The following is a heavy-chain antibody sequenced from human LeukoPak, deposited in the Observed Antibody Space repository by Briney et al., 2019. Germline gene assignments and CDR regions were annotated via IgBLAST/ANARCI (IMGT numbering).Heavy chain of an antibody. CDR3: ARGGIAVAGKRPTKYNWFDP. CDR1: GGSIRSYY. CDR2: IYYSGST. Sequence: SETLSLTCTVSGGSIRSYYWSWIRQPPGKGLEWIGYIYYSGSTNYNPSLKSRVTISVDTSKNQFSLKLSSVTAADTAVYYCARGGIAVAGKRPTKYNWFDPWGQGTLVTVSS. V-gene: IGHV4-59*01. J-gene: IGHJ5*02. D-gene: IGHD6-19*01.